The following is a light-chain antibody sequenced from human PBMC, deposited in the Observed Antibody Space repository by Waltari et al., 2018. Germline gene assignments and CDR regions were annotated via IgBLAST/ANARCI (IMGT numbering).Light chain of an antibody. V-gene: IGKV1D-13*01. CDR1: QGIASA. J-gene: IGKJ3*01. CDR3: QQFINYPLT. Sequence: AIQLTQSPSSLSASGGHRITITCRASQGIASALAWYVQKPGKATHLLIFDASTLESGVPSRFSGSGSGTDFTLSISGLQPEDFATYYCQQFINYPLTFGPGTTVDIK. CDR2: DAS.